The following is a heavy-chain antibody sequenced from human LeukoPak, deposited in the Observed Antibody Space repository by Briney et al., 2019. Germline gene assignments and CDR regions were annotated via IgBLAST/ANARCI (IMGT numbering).Heavy chain of an antibody. Sequence: ASVKVSCKASGYIFTSYYIHWVRQAPGQGLEWMGIINPSGGSTSYAQKFQGRVTMTRDMSTSTVYMELSSLRSEDTAVYYCARAIAARLGKDYWGQGTLVTVSS. J-gene: IGHJ4*02. D-gene: IGHD6-6*01. CDR1: GYIFTSYY. CDR3: ARAIAARLGKDY. V-gene: IGHV1-46*01. CDR2: INPSGGST.